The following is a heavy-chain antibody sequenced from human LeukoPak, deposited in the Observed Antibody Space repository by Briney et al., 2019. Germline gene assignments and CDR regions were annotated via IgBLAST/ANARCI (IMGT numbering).Heavy chain of an antibody. V-gene: IGHV4-59*02. Sequence: SQTLSLTCTVSGGSVSSYYWNWIWQPPGKGLEWIGYIYYSGSTNYKPSLRRRVTISVDTSKNQFSLKLSSVTAADTAVYYCARGWASGSYYNYWGQGTLVTVSS. D-gene: IGHD1-26*01. CDR1: GGSVSSYY. CDR2: IYYSGST. J-gene: IGHJ4*02. CDR3: ARGWASGSYYNY.